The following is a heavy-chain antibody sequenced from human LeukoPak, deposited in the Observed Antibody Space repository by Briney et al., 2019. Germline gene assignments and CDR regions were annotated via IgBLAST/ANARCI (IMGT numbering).Heavy chain of an antibody. J-gene: IGHJ3*02. CDR3: ARAQGACDFAAFDI. D-gene: IGHD3-3*01. V-gene: IGHV1-3*01. CDR1: GYTFSTYA. CDR2: INAGSGNT. Sequence: ASVKVSCKASGYTFSTYAIHWVRQAPGQRPEWMGWINAGSGNTKSSQKFQGRVSITRDKSASTAYMELSSLRSEDTAVYYCARAQGACDFAAFDIWGQGTVVIVSS.